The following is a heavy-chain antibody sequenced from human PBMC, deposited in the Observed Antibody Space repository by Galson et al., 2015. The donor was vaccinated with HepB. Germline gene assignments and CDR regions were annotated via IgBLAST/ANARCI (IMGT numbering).Heavy chain of an antibody. V-gene: IGHV1-8*01. Sequence: SVKVSCKASGYTFTSYDINWVRQATGQGLEWMGWMNPNSGNTGYAQKFQGRVTMTRNTSISTAYMELSSLRSEDTAVYYCARARVAVAGAVGWFDPWGQGTLVTASS. D-gene: IGHD6-19*01. CDR2: MNPNSGNT. CDR3: ARARVAVAGAVGWFDP. J-gene: IGHJ5*02. CDR1: GYTFTSYD.